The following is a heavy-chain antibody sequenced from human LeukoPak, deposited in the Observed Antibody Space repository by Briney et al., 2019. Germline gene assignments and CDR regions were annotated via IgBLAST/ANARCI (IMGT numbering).Heavy chain of an antibody. CDR2: TYYRSKWYN. CDR1: WDNVYSNSAA. Sequence: SQTLSHTCAISWDNVYSNSAAWNWTRQSPSRGLEWLERTYYRSKWYNDYAGSVKSRITINPDTSKNQFSLQLNSVTPEDTAVYYCARDLGRWGDRLKYYFDYWGQGTLVTVSS. J-gene: IGHJ4*02. V-gene: IGHV6-1*01. D-gene: IGHD3-10*01. CDR3: ARDLGRWGDRLKYYFDY.